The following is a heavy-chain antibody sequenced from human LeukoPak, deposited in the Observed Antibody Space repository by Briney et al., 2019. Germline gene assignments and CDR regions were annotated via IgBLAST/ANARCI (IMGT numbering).Heavy chain of an antibody. J-gene: IGHJ5*02. CDR2: INPNSGGT. D-gene: IGHD6-19*01. CDR1: GYTFTGYF. CDR3: ARGGYSSPRAWFDP. Sequence: GASVKASCKASGYTFTGYFIHWVRQAPGQGLEWMGWINPNSGGTNYAQKFQDRVTMTRDMSTSTVYMELSSLRSEDTAVYYCARGGYSSPRAWFDPWGQGTLVTVSS. V-gene: IGHV1-2*02.